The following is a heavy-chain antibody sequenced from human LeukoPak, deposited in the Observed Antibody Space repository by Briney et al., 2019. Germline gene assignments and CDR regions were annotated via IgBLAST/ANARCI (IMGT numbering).Heavy chain of an antibody. D-gene: IGHD4-17*01. J-gene: IGHJ4*02. CDR2: VNPNGGAT. V-gene: IGHV1-2*02. CDR3: ARAAVTTLPYFDY. Sequence: ASVKVSCKASGYTFTGYYMHWVRQDPGQGLEWMGWVNPNGGATNYAQKFQGRVTMTRDTSISTAYMELSRLRADDTAVYYCARAAVTTLPYFDYWGQGTLVTVSS. CDR1: GYTFTGYY.